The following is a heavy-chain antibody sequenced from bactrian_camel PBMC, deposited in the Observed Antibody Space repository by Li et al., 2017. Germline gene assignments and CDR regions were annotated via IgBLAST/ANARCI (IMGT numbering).Heavy chain of an antibody. CDR2: IYTGSGNT. Sequence: VQLVESGGGLVQTGRSLSLSCAASGFTLSSYWMYWVRQAPGKEREGVARIYTGSGNTYYADSVKGRFTISQDSARNTVYLQMNNLQPEDTATYYCAEGRGSRGEHCYSLNYWGQGTQVTVS. CDR1: GFTLSSYW. CDR3: AEGRGSRGEHCYSLNY. D-gene: IGHD6*01. V-gene: IGHV3S1*01. J-gene: IGHJ4*01.